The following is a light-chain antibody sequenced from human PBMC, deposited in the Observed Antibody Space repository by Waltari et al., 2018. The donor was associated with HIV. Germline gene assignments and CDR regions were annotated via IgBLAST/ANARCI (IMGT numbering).Light chain of an antibody. CDR2: DVR. CDR1: SSDVDDYNY. J-gene: IGLJ1*01. Sequence: QSALTQPASLSGSPGQSITISCTGTSSDVDDYNYVSWFQQHPGQAPKLMIFDVRKRPSGVSDRFSGSKSGNTASLTISGLQPEDEADYYCSSYTRSSTYVFGTGTTVTVL. CDR3: SSYTRSSTYV. V-gene: IGLV2-14*03.